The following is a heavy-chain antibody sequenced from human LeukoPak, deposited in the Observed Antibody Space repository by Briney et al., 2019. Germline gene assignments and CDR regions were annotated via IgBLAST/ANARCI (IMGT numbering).Heavy chain of an antibody. CDR3: ARGSRGRGIII. V-gene: IGHV4-59*01. Sequence: SETLSLTCTVSGGSITGYFWSWIRQPPGKGLEWIGYIYNSASASGTTSYNPSLKSRVTISIDTPKNQFSLELSSVTPADTALYYCARGSRGRGIIIWGQGTKVAISS. D-gene: IGHD3-10*01. CDR1: GGSITGYF. CDR2: IYNSASASGTT. J-gene: IGHJ3*02.